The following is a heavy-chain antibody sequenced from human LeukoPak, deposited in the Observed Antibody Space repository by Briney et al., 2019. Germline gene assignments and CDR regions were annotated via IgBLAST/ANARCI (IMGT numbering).Heavy chain of an antibody. V-gene: IGHV3-23*01. CDR3: VKVRRPSSWYAMTNWFDP. D-gene: IGHD6-13*01. CDR2: ISGSGGST. CDR1: GFTFSSYA. Sequence: GGSLRLSCAASGFTFSSYAMSWVRQAPGKGLEWVSAISGSGGSTYYADSVKGRFTISRDNSKNKLYLQMNSLRAEDTAVYYCVKVRRPSSWYAMTNWFDPWGQGTLVTVSS. J-gene: IGHJ5*02.